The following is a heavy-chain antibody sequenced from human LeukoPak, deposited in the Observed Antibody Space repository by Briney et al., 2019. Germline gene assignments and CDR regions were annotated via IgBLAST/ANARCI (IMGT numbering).Heavy chain of an antibody. Sequence: GGSLRLSCAASGSTFSSYWMNWVRQAPGKGLVWVSRIASDGSSTTYADSVKGRFSISRDNAKNTLYLQMNSLRVEDTAVYYCARGRPHGNDYWGQGTLVTISS. V-gene: IGHV3-74*01. D-gene: IGHD4-23*01. CDR1: GSTFSSYW. CDR2: IASDGSST. CDR3: ARGRPHGNDY. J-gene: IGHJ4*02.